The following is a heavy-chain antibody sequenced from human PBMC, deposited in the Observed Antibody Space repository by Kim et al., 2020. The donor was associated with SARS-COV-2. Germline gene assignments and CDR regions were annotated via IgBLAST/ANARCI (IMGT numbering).Heavy chain of an antibody. D-gene: IGHD3-16*01. J-gene: IGHJ3*02. Sequence: ASVKVSCKASGYTFTGYYMHWVRQAPGQGLEWMGWINPNSGGTNYAQKFQGRVTMTRDTSISTAYMELSRLRSDDTAVYYCARDRSGGGVEGAFDIWGQGTMVTVSS. V-gene: IGHV1-2*02. CDR3: ARDRSGGGVEGAFDI. CDR1: GYTFTGYY. CDR2: INPNSGGT.